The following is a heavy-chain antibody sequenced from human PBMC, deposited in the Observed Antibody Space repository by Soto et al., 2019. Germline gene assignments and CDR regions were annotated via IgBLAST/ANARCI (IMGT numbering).Heavy chain of an antibody. V-gene: IGHV4-34*01. Sequence: SETLSLTCAVYGGSFSGYYWSWIRQPQGKGLEWIGEINHSGSTNHNPSLKGRVTISVDTPKNQFSLKLSSVTAADTAVYYCARGRKYYDWLFPGGYWSAPRGKGTLGTVSS. CDR2: INHSGST. J-gene: IGHJ5*02. D-gene: IGHD3-9*01. CDR3: ARGRKYYDWLFPGGYWSAP. CDR1: GGSFSGYY.